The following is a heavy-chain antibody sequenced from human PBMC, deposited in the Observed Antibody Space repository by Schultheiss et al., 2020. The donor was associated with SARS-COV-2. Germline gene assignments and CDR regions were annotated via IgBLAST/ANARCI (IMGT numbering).Heavy chain of an antibody. CDR3: ARAGKAVAGYYYYGMDV. V-gene: IGHV4-39*07. Sequence: SETLSLTCTVSGGSISSGEYYWSWIRQPPGKGLEWIGEINHSGSTNYNPSLKSRVTISVDTSKNQFSLKLSSVTAADTAVYYCARAGKAVAGYYYYGMDVWGQGTTVTVSS. CDR1: GGSISSGEYY. J-gene: IGHJ6*02. D-gene: IGHD6-19*01. CDR2: INHSGST.